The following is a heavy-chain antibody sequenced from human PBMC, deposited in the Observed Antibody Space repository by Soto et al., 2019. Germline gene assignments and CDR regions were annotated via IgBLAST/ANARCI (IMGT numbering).Heavy chain of an antibody. V-gene: IGHV1-8*01. J-gene: IGHJ4*02. CDR2: MNPNSGNT. D-gene: IGHD6-19*01. CDR1: GYTFTSYD. Sequence: ASVKVSCKASGYTFTSYDINWVRQATGQGLEWMGWMNPNSGNTGYAQKFQGRVTMTEDTSISTAYMELSSLRSEDTAVYYCATVKAVAGTGYYVDYWGQGTLVTLSS. CDR3: ATVKAVAGTGYYVDY.